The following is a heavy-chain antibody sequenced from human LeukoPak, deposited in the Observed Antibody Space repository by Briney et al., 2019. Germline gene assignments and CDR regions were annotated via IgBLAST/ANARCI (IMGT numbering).Heavy chain of an antibody. J-gene: IGHJ4*02. V-gene: IGHV3-9*01. CDR2: ISWNSGSI. CDR3: AKAYSSGHYYFDY. D-gene: IGHD6-19*01. Sequence: GGSLRLSCAASGFTFDDYAMHWVRQAPGKGLEWVSGISWNSGSIGYADSVKGRFTISRDNAKNSLYLQMNSLRAEGTALYYCAKAYSSGHYYFDYWGQGTLVTVSS. CDR1: GFTFDDYA.